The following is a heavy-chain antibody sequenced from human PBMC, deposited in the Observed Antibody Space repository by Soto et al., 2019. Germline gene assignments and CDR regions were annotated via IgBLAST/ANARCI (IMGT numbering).Heavy chain of an antibody. CDR2: IIPIFGTA. Sequence: SVKVSCKASGGTFSMYAISCVLQSPLQGLDWMGGIIPIFGTANYAQKFQGRVTITADKSTSTAYMELSSLRSEDTAVYYCARPLGAIVVVSAQPSYYYYYGMDVWGQGTTVTVSS. J-gene: IGHJ6*02. CDR3: ARPLGAIVVVSAQPSYYYYYGMDV. D-gene: IGHD2-2*01. V-gene: IGHV1-69*06. CDR1: GGTFSMYA.